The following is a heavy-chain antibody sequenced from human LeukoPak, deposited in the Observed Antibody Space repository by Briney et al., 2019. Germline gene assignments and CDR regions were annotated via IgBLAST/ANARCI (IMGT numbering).Heavy chain of an antibody. D-gene: IGHD6-19*01. J-gene: IGHJ5*02. CDR2: MNPNSGNT. CDR3: AXXXAXYSXGXMSWFDP. CDR1: GYTFTSYD. Sequence: ASVKVSCKASGYTFTSYDINWVRQATGQGLEWMGWMNPNSGNTGYAQKFQGRVTMTRNNSISTAYMELSTLMSEDTAWYYCAXXXAXYSXGXMSWFDPWGXGTLVTVSS. V-gene: IGHV1-8*01.